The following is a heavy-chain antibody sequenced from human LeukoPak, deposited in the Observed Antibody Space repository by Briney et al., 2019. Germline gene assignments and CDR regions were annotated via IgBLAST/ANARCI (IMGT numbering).Heavy chain of an antibody. D-gene: IGHD6-19*01. CDR2: ISSSSTI. CDR1: GFTFSSYS. Sequence: GGSLRLSCAASGFTFSSYSMNWVRQSPGKGLEWVSYISSSSTIYYADSVKGRFTVSRDNAKNSLYLQLNSLRDEDTAVYYCARDVQWLSYWGQGTLVTVSS. J-gene: IGHJ4*02. V-gene: IGHV3-48*02. CDR3: ARDVQWLSY.